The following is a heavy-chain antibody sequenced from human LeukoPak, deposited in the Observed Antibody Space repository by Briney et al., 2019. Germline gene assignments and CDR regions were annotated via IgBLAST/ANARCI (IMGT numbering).Heavy chain of an antibody. D-gene: IGHD3-10*01. V-gene: IGHV4-30-4*08. J-gene: IGHJ4*02. CDR1: GGSISSYY. CDR2: IYYIGST. Sequence: SETLSLTCTVSGGSISSYYWSWIRQPPGKGLEWIGYIYYIGSTYYNPSLKSRVTISVDTSKNQFSLKLSSVTAADTAVYYCARDTAYYGSGTSGFDYWGQGTLVTVSS. CDR3: ARDTAYYGSGTSGFDY.